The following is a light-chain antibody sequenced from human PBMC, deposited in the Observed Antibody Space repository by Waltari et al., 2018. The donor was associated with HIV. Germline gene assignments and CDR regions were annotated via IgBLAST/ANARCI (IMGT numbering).Light chain of an antibody. V-gene: IGLV2-23*02. CDR3: CSFARSSTWV. CDR1: SSNIGSYNL. Sequence: QSALTQPASVSGSPGKSITIPCTGTSSNIGSYNLVAWYQQHPGKAPKLMVYEVNKRPSGISNRFSGSKSGNTASLTISGLQAEDEADYYCCSFARSSTWVFGGGTKLSVL. CDR2: EVN. J-gene: IGLJ3*02.